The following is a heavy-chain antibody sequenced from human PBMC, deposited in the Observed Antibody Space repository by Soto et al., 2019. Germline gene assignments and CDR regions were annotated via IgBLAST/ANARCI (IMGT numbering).Heavy chain of an antibody. V-gene: IGHV4-30-2*01. J-gene: IGHJ5*02. CDR1: GGSISSGGYS. CDR2: MYHSGST. D-gene: IGHD2-15*01. CDR3: VRGGIAGHWFDP. Sequence: SETLSLTCAVSGGSISSGGYSWSWIRQPPGKGLEWIGYMYHSGSTYYNPSLKSRVTISIDRSKNQFSLKLSSVTAADTAVYYCVRGGIAGHWFDPWGQGILVTVSS.